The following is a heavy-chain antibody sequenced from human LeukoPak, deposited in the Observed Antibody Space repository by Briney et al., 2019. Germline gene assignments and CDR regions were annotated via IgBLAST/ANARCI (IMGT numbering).Heavy chain of an antibody. CDR3: ARGLMSSTSLDV. CDR2: INHNGST. D-gene: IGHD2-2*01. Sequence: SETLSLTCAVYGGSFSGYYWSWIRQPPGKGLEWIGEINHNGSTNYNPSLKSRVTISVDTSKNQFSLKLSSVTAADTAVYYCARGLMSSTSLDVWGKGTTVTVSS. J-gene: IGHJ6*04. V-gene: IGHV4-34*01. CDR1: GGSFSGYY.